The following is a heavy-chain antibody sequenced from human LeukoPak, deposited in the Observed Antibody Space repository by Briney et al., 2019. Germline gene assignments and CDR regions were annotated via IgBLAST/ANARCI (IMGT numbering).Heavy chain of an antibody. CDR3: ARVANYHYYYMDV. J-gene: IGHJ6*03. CDR2: IYYSGST. Sequence: ASETLSLTCTVSGGSISGSTYDWGWIRQPPGKGLEWIGSIYYSGSTYYNPSLKSRVTISADTSKNQYSLKVSSVTAADTAVYYCARVANYHYYYMDVWGKGTTVTVSS. V-gene: IGHV4-39*07. CDR1: GGSISGSTYD.